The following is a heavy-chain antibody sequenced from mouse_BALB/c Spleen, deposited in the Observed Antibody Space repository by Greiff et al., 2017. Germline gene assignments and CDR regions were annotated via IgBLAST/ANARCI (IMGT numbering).Heavy chain of an antibody. Sequence: EVKLMESGGGLVQPKGSLKLSCAASGFTFNTYAMNWVRQAPGKGLEWVARIRSKSNNYATYYADSVKDRFTISRDDSQSMLYLQMNNLKTEDTAMYYCVRDDYDENCAMDYWGQGTSVTVSS. CDR3: VRDDYDENCAMDY. CDR1: GFTFNTYA. CDR2: IRSKSNNYAT. D-gene: IGHD2-4*01. V-gene: IGHV10-1*02. J-gene: IGHJ4*01.